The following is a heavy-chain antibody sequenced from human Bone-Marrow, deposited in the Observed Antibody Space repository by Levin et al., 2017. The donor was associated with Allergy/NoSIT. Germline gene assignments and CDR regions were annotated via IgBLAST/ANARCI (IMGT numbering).Heavy chain of an antibody. CDR2: ITSGSGGGI. D-gene: IGHD1-7*01. CDR3: ARGNYGSFDY. Sequence: GGSLRLSCAASGFTFSSNAMSWFRQAPGKGLEWVSHITSGSGGGIYYAHSVKGRFTISRDNSKSTLYLQMNSLRVEDSALYYCARGNYGSFDYWGQGTLVTVSS. CDR1: GFTFSSNA. V-gene: IGHV3-23*01. J-gene: IGHJ4*02.